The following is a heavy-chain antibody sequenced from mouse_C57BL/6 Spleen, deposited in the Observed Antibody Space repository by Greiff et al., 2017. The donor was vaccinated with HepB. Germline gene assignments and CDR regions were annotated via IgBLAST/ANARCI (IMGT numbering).Heavy chain of an antibody. CDR1: GYTFTSYW. CDR3: AKTGAYSANVCMDY. CDR2: IDPNSGGT. D-gene: IGHD1-1*01. V-gene: IGHV1-72*01. Sequence: VQLQQPGAELVKPGASVKLSCKASGYTFTSYWMHWVKQRPGRGIEWIGRIDPNSGGTKYNEKFKSKATLTVDKPSSTAYMQLSSLTSEDSAVYYCAKTGAYSANVCMDYWPQGTSVTSSS. J-gene: IGHJ4*01.